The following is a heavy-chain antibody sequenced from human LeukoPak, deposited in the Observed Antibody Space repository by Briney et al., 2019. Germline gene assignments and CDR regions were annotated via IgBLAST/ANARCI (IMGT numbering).Heavy chain of an antibody. D-gene: IGHD3/OR15-3a*01. CDR1: GFTFSRYG. Sequence: GGSLRLSCAASGFTFSRYGMNWVRQAPGKGLEWVSYISSRSSTISYADSVKGRFTISIDNAKNSLYLQMNSLRDEDTAVYYCARDEDFAFDITGQGRMVTVSS. V-gene: IGHV3-48*02. CDR3: ARDEDFAFDI. CDR2: ISSRSSTI. J-gene: IGHJ3*02.